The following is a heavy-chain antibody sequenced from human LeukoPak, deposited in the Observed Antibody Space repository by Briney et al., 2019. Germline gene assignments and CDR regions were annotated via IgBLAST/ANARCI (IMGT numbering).Heavy chain of an antibody. CDR1: GFTFSSYA. V-gene: IGHV3-30*04. D-gene: IGHD2-15*01. Sequence: SGRSLRLSCAASGFTFSSYAMHWVRQAPGKGLEWVAVISFDGANKYYADSVKGRFTISRDNSKNTLYVQMNSLRAEDTGVFYCAKDRVGYSQDYYYGMDVWGQGTTVIVSS. CDR3: AKDRVGYSQDYYYGMDV. J-gene: IGHJ6*02. CDR2: ISFDGANK.